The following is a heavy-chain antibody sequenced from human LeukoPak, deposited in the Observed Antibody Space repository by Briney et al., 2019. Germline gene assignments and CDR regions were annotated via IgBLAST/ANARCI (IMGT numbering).Heavy chain of an antibody. Sequence: ASVKVSCKASGGTFSSYAISWVRQAPGKGLEWMGGFDPEDGETIYAQKFQGRVTMTEDTSTDTAYMELSSLRSEDTAVYYCATIKTHYDSSGYYLDYWGQGTLVTVSS. V-gene: IGHV1-24*01. CDR2: FDPEDGET. D-gene: IGHD3-22*01. CDR1: GGTFSSYA. CDR3: ATIKTHYDSSGYYLDY. J-gene: IGHJ4*02.